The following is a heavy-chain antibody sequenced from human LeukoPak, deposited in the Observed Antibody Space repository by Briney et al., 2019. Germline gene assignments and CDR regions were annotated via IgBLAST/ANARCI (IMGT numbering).Heavy chain of an antibody. CDR2: MYYLGNP. Sequence: KPSETLSLTCAVSGGSISSGSYSWSWIRQPPGKGLEYIGYMYYLGNPKYNPSLSSRVAMSVDPSKNQVSLKLSSVTAADTAVYYCARHLPEYSSGWYAGFDYWGQGTLVTVSS. CDR1: GGSISSGSYS. D-gene: IGHD6-19*01. V-gene: IGHV4-61*01. J-gene: IGHJ4*02. CDR3: ARHLPEYSSGWYAGFDY.